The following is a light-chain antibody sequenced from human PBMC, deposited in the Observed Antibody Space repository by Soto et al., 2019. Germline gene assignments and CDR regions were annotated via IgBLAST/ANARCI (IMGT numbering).Light chain of an antibody. CDR2: SND. J-gene: IGLJ1*01. CDR3: AAWDDSLNGVYV. Sequence: QSVLTQPPSASGTPGQRVTISCSGSRSNIGSNNVYWYQQLPGTAPKLLIYSNDKRPSGVPSRLSGSKSGASASLAITGLQSEDEAAYYCAAWDDSLNGVYVFGPGTKLTVL. CDR1: RSNIGSNN. V-gene: IGLV1-44*01.